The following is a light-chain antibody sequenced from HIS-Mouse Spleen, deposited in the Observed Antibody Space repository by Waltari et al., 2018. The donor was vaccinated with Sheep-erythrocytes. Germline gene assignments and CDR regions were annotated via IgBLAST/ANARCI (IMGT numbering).Light chain of an antibody. V-gene: IGKV4-1*01. Sequence: DIVMTQSPDSLAVSLGERATINCKSSQSVLYSSNNKNYLAWYQQKPGQPPKLLIYWASTRESGVPDRFSGSGSGTDFTLTISSLQAEDVAVYYCQQYYSISWTFGQGTKGEIK. CDR1: QSVLYSSNNKNY. J-gene: IGKJ1*01. CDR2: WAS. CDR3: QQYYSISWT.